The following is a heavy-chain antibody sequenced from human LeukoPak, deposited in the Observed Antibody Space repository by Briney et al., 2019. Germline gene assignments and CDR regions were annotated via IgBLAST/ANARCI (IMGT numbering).Heavy chain of an antibody. Sequence: PGGSLRLSCAASGFTFSRYAMHWVRQAPGKGLELVALISRDGSNKYYADSVKGLFSISRDNSKNTLYLQMNSLKAEDTGVYYCTRDNYYDSSDKPLTPCDIWGEETMDTVSS. D-gene: IGHD3-22*01. CDR2: ISRDGSNK. CDR3: TRDNYYDSSDKPLTPCDI. CDR1: GFTFSRYA. J-gene: IGHJ3*02. V-gene: IGHV3-30-3*01.